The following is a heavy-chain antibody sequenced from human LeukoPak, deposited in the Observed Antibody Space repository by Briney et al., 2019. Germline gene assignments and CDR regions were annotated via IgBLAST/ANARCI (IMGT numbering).Heavy chain of an antibody. D-gene: IGHD3-3*01. J-gene: IGHJ4*02. Sequence: PSETLSLTCAVYGGSFSGYYWGWIRQPPGKGLEWIGSIYYSGSTYYNPSLKSRVTISVDTSKNQFSLKLSSVTAADTAVYYCARDRNYYDFWSGYYTSKGFDYWGQGTLVTVSS. CDR1: GGSFSGYY. V-gene: IGHV4-34*01. CDR3: ARDRNYYDFWSGYYTSKGFDY. CDR2: IYYSGST.